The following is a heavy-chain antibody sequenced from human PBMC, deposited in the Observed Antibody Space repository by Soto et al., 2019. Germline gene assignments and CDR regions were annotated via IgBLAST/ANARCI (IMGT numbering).Heavy chain of an antibody. CDR1: GYTFTSYA. CDR2: INAGNGNT. V-gene: IGHV1-3*01. D-gene: IGHD2-2*01. CDR3: ARDRYCSSTSCYGDAFDI. J-gene: IGHJ3*02. Sequence: ASVKVSCKASGYTFTSYAMHWVRQAPGQRLEWMGWINAGNGNTKYSQKFQGRVTITRDTSASTAYMELSSLRSEDTAVYYCARDRYCSSTSCYGDAFDIWGQGTMVT.